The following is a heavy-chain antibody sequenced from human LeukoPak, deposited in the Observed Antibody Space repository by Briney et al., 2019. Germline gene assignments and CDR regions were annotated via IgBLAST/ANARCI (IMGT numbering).Heavy chain of an antibody. D-gene: IGHD1-26*01. CDR1: GGSISSSSYY. J-gene: IGHJ3*02. CDR2: IYYSGST. CDR3: ARGGVGATHDAFDI. Sequence: SETLSLTCTVSGGSISSSSYYWGWIRQPPGKGLEWIGSIYYSGSTYYNPSLKSRVTISVDTSKNQFSLKLSSVTAADTAVYYCARGGVGATHDAFDIWGQGTMVTVSS. V-gene: IGHV4-39*07.